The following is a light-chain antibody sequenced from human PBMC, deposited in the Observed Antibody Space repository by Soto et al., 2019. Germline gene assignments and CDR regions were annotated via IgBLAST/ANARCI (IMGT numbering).Light chain of an antibody. CDR1: SSNIGNNA. Sequence: QSVLTQPPSVSEAPRQRVTISCSGSSSNIGNNAVNWYQQLPGKAPKLLIYYDDLLPSGVSDRFSGSKSGTSASLAISGRQSEDEADYYCAAGDDSLNGYVFGTGTKLTVL. CDR3: AAGDDSLNGYV. CDR2: YDD. J-gene: IGLJ1*01. V-gene: IGLV1-36*01.